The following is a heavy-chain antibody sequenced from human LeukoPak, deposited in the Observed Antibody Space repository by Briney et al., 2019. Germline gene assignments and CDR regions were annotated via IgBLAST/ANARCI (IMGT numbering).Heavy chain of an antibody. CDR1: GFTFSSYA. CDR2: ISGSGGST. CDR3: AKGSRDYIDYFKY. J-gene: IGHJ4*02. Sequence: GALRLSCAASGFTFSSYAMSWVRQAPGKGLEWVSAISGSGGSTYYADSVKGRFTISRDNSKNTLYLQMNSLRAEDTAVYYCAKGSRDYIDYFKYWGQGSLVTVSS. V-gene: IGHV3-23*01. D-gene: IGHD4-11*01.